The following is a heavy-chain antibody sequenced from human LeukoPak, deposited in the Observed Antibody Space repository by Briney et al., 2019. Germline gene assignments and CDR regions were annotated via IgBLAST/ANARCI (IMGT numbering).Heavy chain of an antibody. J-gene: IGHJ4*02. CDR3: ARTPDGADY. CDR2: IKQDGTEI. Sequence: GGSLRLSCAASGLTFNNYWMTWFRQAPGKGLEWVANIKQDGTEIFYVDSVRGRFIISRDNAENSLYLQMNSLRVEDTAVYYCARTPDGADYWGQGTLVTVSS. D-gene: IGHD3-10*01. V-gene: IGHV3-7*01. CDR1: GLTFNNYW.